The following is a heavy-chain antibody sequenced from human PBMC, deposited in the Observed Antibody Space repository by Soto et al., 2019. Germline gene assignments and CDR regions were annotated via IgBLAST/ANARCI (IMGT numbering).Heavy chain of an antibody. CDR1: GYIFTSYG. CDR3: ARDSPGYSGYDAAY. Sequence: ASVKVSCKASGYIFTSYGISWVRQAPGQGLEWMGWISGYNGNTYYAQKFQGRVTMTTDTSTSTAYMELRSLRSEDTAVYYCARDSPGYSGYDAAYWGQGTLVTVSS. D-gene: IGHD5-12*01. V-gene: IGHV1-18*01. CDR2: ISGYNGNT. J-gene: IGHJ4*02.